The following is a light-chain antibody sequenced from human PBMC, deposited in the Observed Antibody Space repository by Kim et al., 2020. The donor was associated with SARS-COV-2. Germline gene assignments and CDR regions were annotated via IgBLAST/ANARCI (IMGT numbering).Light chain of an antibody. V-gene: IGLV4-69*01. J-gene: IGLJ2*01. CDR2: LNSDGSH. CDR1: SGHSSYA. Sequence: LGASVKLTCTLSSGHSSYAIAWHQQQPEKGHRYLMKLNSDGSHSKGDGIPDRFSGSSSGAERYLTISSLQSEDEADYYCQTWGTVVFGGGTQLTVL. CDR3: QTWGTVV.